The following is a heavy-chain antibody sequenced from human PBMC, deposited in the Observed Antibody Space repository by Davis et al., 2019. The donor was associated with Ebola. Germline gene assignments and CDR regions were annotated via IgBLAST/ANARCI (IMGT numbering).Heavy chain of an antibody. Sequence: GESLKISCAASGFTFSSYAMSWVRQAPGKELEWVSAISGSGGSTYYADSVKGRFTISRDNSKNTLYLQMNSLRAEDTAVYYCAKDLSSVGDAFDIWGQGTMVTVSS. CDR3: AKDLSSVGDAFDI. J-gene: IGHJ3*02. CDR1: GFTFSSYA. D-gene: IGHD6-19*01. CDR2: ISGSGGST. V-gene: IGHV3-23*01.